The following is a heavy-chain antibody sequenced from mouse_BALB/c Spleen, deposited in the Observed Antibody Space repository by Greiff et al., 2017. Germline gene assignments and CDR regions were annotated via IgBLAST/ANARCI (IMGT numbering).Heavy chain of an antibody. CDR3: ASKLGRGYFDV. CDR2: ISSGGSYT. V-gene: IGHV5-9-1*01. D-gene: IGHD4-1*01. CDR1: GFTFSSYA. J-gene: IGHJ1*01. Sequence: EVMLVESGGGLVKPGGSLKLSCAASGFTFSSYAMSWVRQTPEKRLEWVATISSGGSYTYYPDSVKGRFTISRDNAKNTLYLQMSSLRSEDTAMYYCASKLGRGYFDVWGAGTTVTVSS.